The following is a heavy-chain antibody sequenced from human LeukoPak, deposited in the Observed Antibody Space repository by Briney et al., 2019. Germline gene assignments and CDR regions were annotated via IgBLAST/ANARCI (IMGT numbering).Heavy chain of an antibody. Sequence: SETLSLTCTVSGGSIISSNYYWVWIRQPPGKGLEWIGHIYHSGSTYYNPSLKSRSTLFVDTSKNQFSLRLSSVSAADTAVYYCARRDGRGSSIHLDYWGQGALVTVSS. D-gene: IGHD6-6*01. CDR3: ARRDGRGSSIHLDY. CDR1: GGSIISSNYY. J-gene: IGHJ4*02. CDR2: IYHSGST. V-gene: IGHV4-39*01.